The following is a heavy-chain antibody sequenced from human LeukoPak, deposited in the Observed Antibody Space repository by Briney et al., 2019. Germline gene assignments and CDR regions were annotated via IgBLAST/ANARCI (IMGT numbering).Heavy chain of an antibody. J-gene: IGHJ4*02. V-gene: IGHV4-39*01. D-gene: IGHD6-13*01. CDR1: GGSFSSSTYY. Sequence: PSETLSLTCTVSGGSFSSSTYYWGWVRQPPGKGLEWIGSIHYSGSTYYTPSLNSRVTISVDTSKNQFSLKLSSVTAADTAVYYCARHAGGIAAIGTSPFDYWGQGTLVTVSS. CDR3: ARHAGGIAAIGTSPFDY. CDR2: IHYSGST.